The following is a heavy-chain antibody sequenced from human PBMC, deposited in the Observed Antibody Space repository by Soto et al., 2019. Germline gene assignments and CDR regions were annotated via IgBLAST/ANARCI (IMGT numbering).Heavy chain of an antibody. Sequence: EVPLVESGGGLVQPGGSLRLSCAASGFTFSSYWMYWVRQAPGKGPVWASRINTDGSVTNYADSVKGRFTISRDNAKNTLFLQITSLRAEDTAVYYCARASMGTLEYWGQGTLVIVSS. J-gene: IGHJ4*02. CDR1: GFTFSSYW. V-gene: IGHV3-74*01. CDR2: INTDGSVT. D-gene: IGHD1-1*01. CDR3: ARASMGTLEY.